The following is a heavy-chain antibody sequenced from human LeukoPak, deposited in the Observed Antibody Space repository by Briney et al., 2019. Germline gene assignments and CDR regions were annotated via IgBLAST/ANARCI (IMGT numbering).Heavy chain of an antibody. V-gene: IGHV4-4*07. Sequence: SETLSLTCTASDCSISGYYWSWIRQPAGKGLEWIGRIYTSGSTNYNPSLKSRVPMSVDTSKNHFSLKLSSVSAAATAVYYCARGPQDYGGHSDYNDGFDIWGQGTMVTVSS. D-gene: IGHD4-23*01. CDR1: DCSISGYY. CDR2: IYTSGST. CDR3: ARGPQDYGGHSDYNDGFDI. J-gene: IGHJ3*02.